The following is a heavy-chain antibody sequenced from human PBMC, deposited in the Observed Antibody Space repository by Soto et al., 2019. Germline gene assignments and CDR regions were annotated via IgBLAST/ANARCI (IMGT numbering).Heavy chain of an antibody. CDR2: ISAHNGNT. CDR3: ARGRYGDY. D-gene: IGHD1-1*01. Sequence: QVHLVQSGAEVKKPGASVKVSCKGSGYAFTTYGITWVRQAPGQGLEWMGWISAHNGNTNYAQMLQGRVTVTRDTSTSTAYMELRSLRSDDTAVYYCARGRYGDYWGQGALVTVSS. V-gene: IGHV1-18*01. CDR1: GYAFTTYG. J-gene: IGHJ4*02.